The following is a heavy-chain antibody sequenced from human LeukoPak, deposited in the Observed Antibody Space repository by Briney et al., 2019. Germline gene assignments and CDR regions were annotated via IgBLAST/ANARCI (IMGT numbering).Heavy chain of an antibody. V-gene: IGHV3-23*01. J-gene: IGHJ4*02. Sequence: GGSLRLSCAASGFTFSSYGMSWVRQAPGKGLEWVSAISGSGGSTYYADSVKGRFTISRDNSKNTLYLQMNSLRAEDTAIYFCASRRDGYKGVLDYWGQGTLLSVSS. CDR1: GFTFSSYG. CDR2: ISGSGGST. D-gene: IGHD5-24*01. CDR3: ASRRDGYKGVLDY.